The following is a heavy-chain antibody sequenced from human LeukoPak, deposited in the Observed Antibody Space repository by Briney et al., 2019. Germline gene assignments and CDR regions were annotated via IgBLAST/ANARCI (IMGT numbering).Heavy chain of an antibody. V-gene: IGHV3-21*01. CDR3: ARDYPDSSGSSDY. CDR2: ISSSSSYI. CDR1: GFTFSSYS. Sequence: GGSLRLSCSASGFTFSSYSMNWVRQAPGKGLEWVSSISSSSSYIYYADSVKGRFTISRDNAKNSLYLQMNSLRAEDTAVYYCARDYPDSSGSSDYWGQGTLVTVSS. J-gene: IGHJ4*02. D-gene: IGHD3-22*01.